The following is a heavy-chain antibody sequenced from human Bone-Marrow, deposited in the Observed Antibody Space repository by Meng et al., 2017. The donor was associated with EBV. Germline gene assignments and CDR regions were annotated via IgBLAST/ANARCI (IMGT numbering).Heavy chain of an antibody. J-gene: IGHJ4*02. Sequence: QLQLPESGPGLVKPSETLSLTCTVSGGSISSSSYYWGWIRQPPGKGLEWIGSIYYSGSTYYNPSLKSRVTISVDTSKNQFSLKLSSVTAADMAVYYCAREWIQLWPIDYWGQGTLVTVSS. CDR2: IYYSGST. CDR3: AREWIQLWPIDY. V-gene: IGHV4-39*07. CDR1: GGSISSSSYY. D-gene: IGHD5-18*01.